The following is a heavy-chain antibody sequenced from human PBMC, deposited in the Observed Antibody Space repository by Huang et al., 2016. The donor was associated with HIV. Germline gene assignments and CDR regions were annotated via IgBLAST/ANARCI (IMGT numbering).Heavy chain of an antibody. CDR1: GFTLSSYW. V-gene: IGHV3-7*03. Sequence: EVQLVESGGGLVPPGGSLRLSCAASGFTLSSYWMSWVRQAPGRGLKGVANIKHDGRGAYYVDSVRGRFTISRDNAKNALYLQINNLRAEDTAVYYCARLGRDYSHDFWGQGSLVIVSS. CDR3: ARLGRDYSHDF. J-gene: IGHJ4*02. CDR2: IKHDGRGA. D-gene: IGHD1-26*01.